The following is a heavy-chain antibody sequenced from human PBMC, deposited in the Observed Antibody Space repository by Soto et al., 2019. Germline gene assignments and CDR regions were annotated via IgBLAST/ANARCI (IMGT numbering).Heavy chain of an antibody. D-gene: IGHD3-10*01. CDR2: IYYSGST. CDR1: GGSISSGDYY. V-gene: IGHV4-30-4*01. CDR3: ANSMVRAPGWFDP. Sequence: QVQLQESGPGLVKPSQTLSLTCTVSGGSISSGDYYWSWIRQPPGKGLEWIGYIYYSGSTYYNPFLKSRVTISVDTSKNQFSLKLSSVTAADTAVYYCANSMVRAPGWFDPWGQGTLVTVSS. J-gene: IGHJ5*02.